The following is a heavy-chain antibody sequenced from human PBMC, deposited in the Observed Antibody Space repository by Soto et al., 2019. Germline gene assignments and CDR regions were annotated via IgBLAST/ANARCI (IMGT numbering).Heavy chain of an antibody. CDR2: ITSDGSGT. CDR3: ARDDPGVGIDY. CDR1: GFTFNKYW. J-gene: IGHJ4*02. D-gene: IGHD1-26*01. V-gene: IGHV3-74*01. Sequence: GGSLRLSCAASGFTFNKYWMHWVRQAPGKGLVWVSHITSDGSGTSYADSVRGRFTISRDNAKNTLYLETNNLRAEDTAIYYCARDDPGVGIDYWGQGTLVTVSS.